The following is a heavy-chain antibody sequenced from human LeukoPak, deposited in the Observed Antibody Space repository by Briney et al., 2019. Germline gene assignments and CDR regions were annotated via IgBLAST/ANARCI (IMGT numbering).Heavy chain of an antibody. J-gene: IGHJ4*02. CDR2: ITYSADT. V-gene: IGHV4-59*01. CDR3: ARARSVEVPAGLLHDS. Sequence: PSETLSLTCTVSRGPLSDYFWTWMRQSPGKGLEWIGHITYSADTNYNPSLKSRVTISVDTSTRQFSLKLSSVTTADTAVFYCARARSVEVPAGLLHDSWGQGTLVTVSS. CDR1: RGPLSDYF. D-gene: IGHD3-3*01.